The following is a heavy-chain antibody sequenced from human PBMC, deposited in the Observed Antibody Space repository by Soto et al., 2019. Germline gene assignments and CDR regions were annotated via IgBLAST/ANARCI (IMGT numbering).Heavy chain of an antibody. V-gene: IGHV1-2*02. CDR3: ARDFSTSADGFDY. D-gene: IGHD6-13*01. Sequence: GASVKVSGKASGYTFTGSYIHWVRQAPGQGLEWMGWINPKTGGTNYAQKFQGRVTLTRDTSINTASMELTRLRSDDTAVYFCARDFSTSADGFDYWGQGTLVTVSS. CDR2: INPKTGGT. CDR1: GYTFTGSY. J-gene: IGHJ4*02.